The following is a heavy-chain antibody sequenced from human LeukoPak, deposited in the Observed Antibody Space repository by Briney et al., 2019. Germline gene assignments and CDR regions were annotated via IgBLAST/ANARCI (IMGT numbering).Heavy chain of an antibody. CDR3: ARDSGLNAFDI. CDR2: IYSGAST. J-gene: IGHJ3*02. Sequence: GGSLRLSCAASGFGVSNNYMSWVRQAPGKGLEWVAVIYSGASTVYADAVKGRFTLSRDNSQNALFLQMNSLKVEDTAVYYCARDSGLNAFDIRGQGTMVTVSS. V-gene: IGHV3-53*01. CDR1: GFGVSNNY.